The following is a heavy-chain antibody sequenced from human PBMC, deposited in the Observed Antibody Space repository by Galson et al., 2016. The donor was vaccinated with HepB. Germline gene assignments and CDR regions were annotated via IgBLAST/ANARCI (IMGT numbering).Heavy chain of an antibody. CDR2: ISSGGSHQ. J-gene: IGHJ4*02. CDR1: GFSFTFSI. CDR3: ARSPLMVAANPFDY. V-gene: IGHV3-21*01. D-gene: IGHD2-15*01. Sequence: SLRLSCAASGFSFTFSIMDWVRQSPGKGLEWVASISSGGSHQYYADSVKGRFTISRDNAKTSVYLQMNNLRAEDTAVYYCARSPLMVAANPFDYWGQGTLVTVSS.